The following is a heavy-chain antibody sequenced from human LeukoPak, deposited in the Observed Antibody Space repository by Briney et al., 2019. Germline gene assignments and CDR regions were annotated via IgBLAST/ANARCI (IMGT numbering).Heavy chain of an antibody. CDR2: IYYSGTT. V-gene: IGHV4-59*01. Sequence: SETLSLTCTVSGGSIDSNSLTWIRQPPGKGLEWIGYIYYSGTTNYNPSLKSRVTMSVDMSKNQFSLKLSSVTAADKAVYYCARRSSSWKNWFDPWGQGTLVTVSS. D-gene: IGHD6-13*01. CDR1: GGSIDSNS. CDR3: ARRSSSWKNWFDP. J-gene: IGHJ5*02.